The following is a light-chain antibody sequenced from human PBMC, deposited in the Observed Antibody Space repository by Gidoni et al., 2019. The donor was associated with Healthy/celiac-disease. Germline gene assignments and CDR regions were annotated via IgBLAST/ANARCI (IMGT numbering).Light chain of an antibody. CDR1: QSVSSSY. V-gene: IGKV3-20*01. J-gene: IGKJ1*01. CDR3: QQYGSSPWT. CDR2: GAS. Sequence: DIVLTQSPGTLSLSTGERATLSCRASQSVSSSYLAWYQQKPGQAPRLLIYGASSRATGIPDRFSGSGSGTDFTLTISRLEPEDFAVYYCQQYGSSPWTFGQGTKVEIK.